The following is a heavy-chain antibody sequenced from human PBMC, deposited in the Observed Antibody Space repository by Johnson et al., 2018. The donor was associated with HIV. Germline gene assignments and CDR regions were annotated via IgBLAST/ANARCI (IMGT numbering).Heavy chain of an antibody. CDR1: GFTFSNYG. Sequence: QMQLVESGGGVVQPGRSLRLTCAASGFTFSNYGMAWVRQAPGKGLEWVAVISFAAVKKYYADSVKGRFTISSDNSKGTLYLQMDGLRPEDTALSYCGKDVAERECEEWASDYYDFGRDLPCLDPRGVVGTFDIWGQGTMVTVSS. D-gene: IGHD3-3*01. CDR3: GKDVAERECEEWASDYYDFGRDLPCLDPRGVVGTFDI. CDR2: ISFAAVKK. J-gene: IGHJ3*02. V-gene: IGHV3-30*18.